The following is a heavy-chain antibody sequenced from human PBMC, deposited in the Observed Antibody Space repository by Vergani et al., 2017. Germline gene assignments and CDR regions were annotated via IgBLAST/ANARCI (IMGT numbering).Heavy chain of an antibody. J-gene: IGHJ6*02. V-gene: IGHV4-59*01. CDR3: ARIPGIAGAGTLWWPQEKYYYYGMDV. CDR1: GGSISSYY. CDR2: IYYSGST. D-gene: IGHD6-19*01. Sequence: QVQLQESGPGLVKPSETLSLTCTVSGGSISSYYWSWIRQPPGKGLEWIGYIYYSGSTNYNPSLKSRVTISVDTSKNQFSLKLSSVTAADTAVYYCARIPGIAGAGTLWWPQEKYYYYGMDVWGQGTTVTVSS.